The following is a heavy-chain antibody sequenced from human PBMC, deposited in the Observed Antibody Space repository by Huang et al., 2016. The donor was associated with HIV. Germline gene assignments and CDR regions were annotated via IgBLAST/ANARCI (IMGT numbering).Heavy chain of an antibody. V-gene: IGHV5-51*01. Sequence: EVHLVQSGAEVKEPGESLKISCQASGYNFDSYWIGWVRQMPGKGLEWMGVSYPGDSDTRNDPSFQGQVTISADQSINTAYRQWSSLKASDTAIYFCARQGLWLPPTDPFDYWGQGTPVTVSA. J-gene: IGHJ4*02. CDR1: GYNFDSYW. D-gene: IGHD3-10*01. CDR3: ARQGLWLPPTDPFDY. CDR2: SYPGDSDT.